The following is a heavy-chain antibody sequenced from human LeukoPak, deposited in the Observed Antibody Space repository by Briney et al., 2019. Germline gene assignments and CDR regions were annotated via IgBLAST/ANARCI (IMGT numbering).Heavy chain of an antibody. J-gene: IGHJ6*03. CDR3: ARQKAVVVVAATPDGDYGDYVDYYYYMDV. D-gene: IGHD2-15*01. Sequence: PGGSLRLSCAASGFTFSSYEMNWVRQAPGKGLEWVSYISSSGSTTYYADSVKGRFTISRDNAKNSLYLQMNSLRAEDTAVYYCARQKAVVVVAATPDGDYGDYVDYYYYMDVWGKGTTVTVSS. CDR1: GFTFSSYE. V-gene: IGHV3-48*03. CDR2: ISSSGSTT.